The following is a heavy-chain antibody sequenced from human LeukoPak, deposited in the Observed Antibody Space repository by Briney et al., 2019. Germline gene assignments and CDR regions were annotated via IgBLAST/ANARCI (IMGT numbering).Heavy chain of an antibody. J-gene: IGHJ5*02. CDR3: ARDRGLLWFGPLGWFDP. Sequence: PGGSLRLSCAASGFTFSSYSMNWVRQAPGKGLEWVSSISSSSSYIYYADSVKGRFTISRDNAKNSLYLQMNSLRAEDTAVYYCARDRGLLWFGPLGWFDPWGQGTLVTVSS. D-gene: IGHD3-10*01. CDR2: ISSSSSYI. V-gene: IGHV3-21*04. CDR1: GFTFSSYS.